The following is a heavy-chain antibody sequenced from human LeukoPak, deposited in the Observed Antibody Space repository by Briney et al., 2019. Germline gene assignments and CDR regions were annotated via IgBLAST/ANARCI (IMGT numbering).Heavy chain of an antibody. V-gene: IGHV3-23*01. CDR3: AKGCITMIVVVITTNDAFDI. D-gene: IGHD3-22*01. Sequence: GGSLRLSCAASGFTFSSYAMSWVRQAPVKGLEWVSAISGSGGSTYYADSVKGRFTISRDNSKNTLYLQMNSLRAEDTAVYYCAKGCITMIVVVITTNDAFDIWGQGTMVTVSS. CDR2: ISGSGGST. CDR1: GFTFSSYA. J-gene: IGHJ3*02.